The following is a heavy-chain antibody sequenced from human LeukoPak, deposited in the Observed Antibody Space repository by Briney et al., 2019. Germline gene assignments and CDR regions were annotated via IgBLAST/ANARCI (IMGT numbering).Heavy chain of an antibody. J-gene: IGHJ6*02. CDR2: ISAYNGNT. CDR3: ARDQTAGGWYKSYYYYYGMDV. CDR1: GYTFTSYG. Sequence: ASVKVSCKASGYTFTSYGISWVRQAPGQGLEWMGWISAYNGNTNYAQKLQGRVTMTTDTSTSTAYMELRSLRSDDTAVYYCARDQTAGGWYKSYYYYYGMDVWGQGTTVTVSS. D-gene: IGHD6-19*01. V-gene: IGHV1-18*01.